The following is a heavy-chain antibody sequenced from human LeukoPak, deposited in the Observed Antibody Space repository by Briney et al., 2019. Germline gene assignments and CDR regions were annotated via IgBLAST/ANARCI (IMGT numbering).Heavy chain of an antibody. CDR1: GGSISSYF. CDR3: ARDPSGYFNY. J-gene: IGHJ4*02. CDR2: IYFSGST. Sequence: SETLSLTCTVSGGSISSYFWTWIRQPPGKGLEWIGYIYFSGSTNYNPSLKSRVTISVDTSKNQFSLKLSSVTAADTAVYYCARDPSGYFNYWGQGTLVTVSS. V-gene: IGHV4-59*01. D-gene: IGHD3-22*01.